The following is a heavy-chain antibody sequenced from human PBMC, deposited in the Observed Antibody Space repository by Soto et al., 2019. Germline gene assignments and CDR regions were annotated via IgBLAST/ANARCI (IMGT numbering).Heavy chain of an antibody. Sequence: ASETLSRTCSVSNGSISGFYWTWIRQPPGKILEWIGYIHYSGRTDYNPSLTSRATMSVDTSKNQFSLNLKSITAADTAVYYCVRVGVGIGNHFDSWGRGTLVTVSS. D-gene: IGHD1-26*01. CDR3: VRVGVGIGNHFDS. CDR1: NGSISGFY. CDR2: IHYSGRT. V-gene: IGHV4-59*12. J-gene: IGHJ4*02.